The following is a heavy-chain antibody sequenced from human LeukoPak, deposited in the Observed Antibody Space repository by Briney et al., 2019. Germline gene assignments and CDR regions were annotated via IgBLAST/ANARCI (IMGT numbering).Heavy chain of an antibody. Sequence: PGGSLRLSCVVSGYTFSGHWMNWVRQAPGKGLEWVANIKEDGSEKFYVDSVKGRFIISRDNAKNSLYLQMNSLRAEDTAVYYCAVRNYFDYWGQGTLVTVSS. J-gene: IGHJ4*02. CDR1: GYTFSGHW. CDR3: AVRNYFDY. CDR2: IKEDGSEK. V-gene: IGHV3-7*01.